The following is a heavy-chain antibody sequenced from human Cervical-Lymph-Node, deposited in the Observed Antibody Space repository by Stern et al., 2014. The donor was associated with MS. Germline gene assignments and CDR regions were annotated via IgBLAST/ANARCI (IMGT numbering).Heavy chain of an antibody. CDR3: ARRSLSSSGLDY. Sequence: VHLVESGAEVKKPGESLKISCRGSGFTFTDYWIGWVRQMPGKGLEWMGIIYPHDSDTRYRPSFEDHVTISADKSINTAYLQWTSLKASDSAMYYCARRSLSSSGLDYWGQGTLVTVSS. V-gene: IGHV5-51*01. CDR1: GFTFTDYW. D-gene: IGHD6-13*01. CDR2: IYPHDSDT. J-gene: IGHJ4*02.